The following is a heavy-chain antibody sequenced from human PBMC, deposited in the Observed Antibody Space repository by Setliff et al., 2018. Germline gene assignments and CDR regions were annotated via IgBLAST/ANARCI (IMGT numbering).Heavy chain of an antibody. D-gene: IGHD3-22*01. CDR2: ISAYNGNT. CDR3: ARQASLYYYDSSGYYDY. J-gene: IGHJ4*02. V-gene: IGHV1-18*01. CDR1: GYTFTSYG. Sequence: ASVKVSCKASGYTFTSYGISWVRQAPGQGLEWMGWISAYNGNTNYAQKLQGRVTMTTDTSTSTAYMELSSLRSEDTAVYYCARQASLYYYDSSGYYDYWGQGTLVTVSS.